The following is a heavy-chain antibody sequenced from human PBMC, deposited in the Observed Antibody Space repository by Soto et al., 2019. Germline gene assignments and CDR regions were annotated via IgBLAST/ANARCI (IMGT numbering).Heavy chain of an antibody. Sequence: PGGSLRLSCAASGFSVSSSHMIWVRQAPGKGLEWVSVIYSGGTTYYAVSVKGRFTISRDKSKNTLYLQMNSLKTEDTAVYYCSHGYYQYFDSWGQGTLVTVSS. D-gene: IGHD5-18*01. CDR3: SHGYYQYFDS. CDR2: IYSGGTT. CDR1: GFSVSSSH. V-gene: IGHV3-53*01. J-gene: IGHJ4*02.